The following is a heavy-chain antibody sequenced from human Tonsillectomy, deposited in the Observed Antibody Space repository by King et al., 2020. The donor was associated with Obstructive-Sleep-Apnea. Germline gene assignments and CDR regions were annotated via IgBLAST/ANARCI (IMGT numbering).Heavy chain of an antibody. CDR2: ISYVGSIQ. Sequence: VQLVESGGGVVQPGRSLRLSCAASGFTFSNYAMHWVRQAPGKGLGGVAVISYVGSIQLYADSVKGRFTISRNNSQDTLYLQMNSLRGEDTAVYYCANTGDKPGIEVEDYWGQGIQVTVSS. J-gene: IGHJ4*02. V-gene: IGHV3-30-3*01. CDR1: GFTFSNYA. D-gene: IGHD6-19*01. CDR3: ANTGDKPGIEVEDY.